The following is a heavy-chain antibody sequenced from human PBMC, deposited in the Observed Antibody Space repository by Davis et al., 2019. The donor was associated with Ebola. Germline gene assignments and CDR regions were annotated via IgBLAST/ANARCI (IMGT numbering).Heavy chain of an antibody. CDR2: ISAYNGNT. CDR1: GYTFTSSG. V-gene: IGHV1-18*01. Sequence: AASVKVSCKASGYTFTSSGISWVRQAPGQGLEWMGWISAYNGNTNYAQKLQGRVTITRDTSASTAYMELSSLRSEDTAVYYCARDLIRCSGGSCYLFDYWGQGTLVTVSS. D-gene: IGHD2-15*01. J-gene: IGHJ4*02. CDR3: ARDLIRCSGGSCYLFDY.